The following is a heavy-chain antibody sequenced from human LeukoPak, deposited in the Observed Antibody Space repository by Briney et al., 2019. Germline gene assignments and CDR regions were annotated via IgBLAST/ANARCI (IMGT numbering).Heavy chain of an antibody. CDR2: IIPILDIA. CDR1: GGTFSNYA. CDR3: ARVDGSPDY. Sequence: SVKVSCKASGGTFSNYAISWVRQAPGQGLEWMGRIIPILDIANYAQQFQGRVTITRDTSINTAYMELSSLRSEDTAIYYCARVDGSPDYWGQGTLVTVSS. V-gene: IGHV1-69*04. J-gene: IGHJ4*02. D-gene: IGHD2-15*01.